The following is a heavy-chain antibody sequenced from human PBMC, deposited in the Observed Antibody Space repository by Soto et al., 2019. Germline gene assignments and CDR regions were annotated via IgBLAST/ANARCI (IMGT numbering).Heavy chain of an antibody. CDR2: TSYTGNT. V-gene: IGHV4-59*02. CDR3: ERGMHAGFTHDFDP. Sequence: SETLCLTCLVSGCTVTSHHRSWIRQFPGQGLEWIASTSYTGNTNYNPSFQSRVIISLDTSSNQSSLKLTSMTAADSAFYYCERGMHAGFTHDFDPWGQGTLVTVSS. J-gene: IGHJ5*01. D-gene: IGHD1-1*01. CDR1: GCTVTSHH.